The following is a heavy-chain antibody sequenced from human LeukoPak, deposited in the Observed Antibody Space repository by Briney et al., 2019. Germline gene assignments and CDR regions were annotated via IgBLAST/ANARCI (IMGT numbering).Heavy chain of an antibody. J-gene: IGHJ4*02. CDR1: GYTFTSYG. CDR3: ARDPAVRDDYGDYRPFDY. D-gene: IGHD4-17*01. V-gene: IGHV1-18*01. CDR2: ISAYNGNT. Sequence: GASVKVSCKASGYTFTSYGISWVRQAPGQGREGMGWISAYNGNTNYAQKLQGRVTMTTDTSTSTAYMELRSLRSDDTAVYYCARDPAVRDDYGDYRPFDYWGQGTLVTVSS.